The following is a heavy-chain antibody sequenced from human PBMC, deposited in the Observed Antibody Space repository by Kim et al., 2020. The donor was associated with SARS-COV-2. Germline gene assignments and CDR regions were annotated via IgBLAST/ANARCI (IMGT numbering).Heavy chain of an antibody. Sequence: SETLSLTCTVSGGSIIDYYWSWIRQPPGEGLEWIWYIFSDGVTLYNPSPKSRVTMSVATSQNQFSLRLTSLTAADTAAFYCARHDQVLLIKNGFDPWGRG. CDR2: IFSDGVT. J-gene: IGHJ5*02. V-gene: IGHV4-59*08. CDR1: GGSIIDYY. D-gene: IGHD3-10*01. CDR3: ARHDQVLLIKNGFDP.